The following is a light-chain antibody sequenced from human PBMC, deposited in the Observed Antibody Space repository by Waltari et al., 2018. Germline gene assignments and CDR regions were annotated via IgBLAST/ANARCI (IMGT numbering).Light chain of an antibody. CDR2: DAS. Sequence: VLTQSPGTLSLSPGERATLSCRATQSVGRTLAWYQQKPGQAPRLLIYDASSRATGIPDRFSGSGYGTDFSLTISGLEPEDFAVYYCQKYGTLPATFGQGTKVEIK. CDR3: QKYGTLPAT. CDR1: QSVGRT. V-gene: IGKV3-20*01. J-gene: IGKJ1*01.